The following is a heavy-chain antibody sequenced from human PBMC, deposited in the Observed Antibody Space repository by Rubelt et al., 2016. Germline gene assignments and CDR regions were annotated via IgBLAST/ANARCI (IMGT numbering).Heavy chain of an antibody. D-gene: IGHD6-13*01. V-gene: IGHV1-18*04. Sequence: QVQLVQSGAEVKKPGASVKVSCKASGYTFTSYYMHWVRQAPGQGLEWMGWISAYNGNTNYAQKPQGMGTRTTDRSTSPAYMELRSLRSDDTAVYYCASMYSSSWYRGWFDPWGQGTLVTVSS. CDR1: GYTFTSYY. CDR2: ISAYNGNT. J-gene: IGHJ5*02. CDR3: ASMYSSSWYRGWFDP.